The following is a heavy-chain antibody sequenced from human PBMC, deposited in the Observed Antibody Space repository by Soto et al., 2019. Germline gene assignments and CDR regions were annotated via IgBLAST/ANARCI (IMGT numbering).Heavy chain of an antibody. CDR2: IYYSGST. D-gene: IGHD2-2*01. J-gene: IGHJ3*02. Sequence: QVQLQESGPGLVKPSQTLSLTCTVSGGSISSGDYYWSWIRQPPGKGLEWIGYIYYSGSTYYNPSLKSRVTISVDTSKNQFSLKLSSVTAADTAVYYCAREFQYCIGTSCYLDAFDIWGQGTMVTVSS. CDR1: GGSISSGDYY. V-gene: IGHV4-30-4*01. CDR3: AREFQYCIGTSCYLDAFDI.